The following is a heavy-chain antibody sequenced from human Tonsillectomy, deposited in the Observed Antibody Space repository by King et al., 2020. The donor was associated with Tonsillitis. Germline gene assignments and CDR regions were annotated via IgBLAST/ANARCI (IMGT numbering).Heavy chain of an antibody. CDR2: ISWNSFNM. Sequence: VQLVESGGGLVQPDRSLRLSCAASGFTFDNYAMHWVRQAPGKGLEWVSGISWNSFNMDYAYSVKGRLTISRYNAKNSLYLQMNSLRAEDTALYYCAKGRLTARRDAFDIWGQGTMVTVSS. CDR3: AKGRLTARRDAFDI. CDR1: GFTFDNYA. V-gene: IGHV3-9*01. J-gene: IGHJ3*02. D-gene: IGHD6-6*01.